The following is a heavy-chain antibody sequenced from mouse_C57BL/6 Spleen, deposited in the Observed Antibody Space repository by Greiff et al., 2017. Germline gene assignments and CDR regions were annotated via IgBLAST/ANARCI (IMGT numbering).Heavy chain of an antibody. J-gene: IGHJ4*01. V-gene: IGHV1-82*01. CDR1: GYAFSSSW. D-gene: IGHD1-1*01. CDR3: AREVITTFYAMDY. Sequence: QVQLQRSGPELVKPGASVKISCKASGYAFSSSWMNWVKQRPGKGLEWIGRIYPGDGDTNYNGKFKGKATLTADKSSSTAYMQLSSLTSEDSAVYFCAREVITTFYAMDYWGQGTSVTVSS. CDR2: IYPGDGDT.